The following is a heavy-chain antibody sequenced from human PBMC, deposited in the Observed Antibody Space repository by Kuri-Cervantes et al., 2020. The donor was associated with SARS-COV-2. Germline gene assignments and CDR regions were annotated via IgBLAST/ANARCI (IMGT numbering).Heavy chain of an antibody. J-gene: IGHJ4*02. CDR2: ISSSGSTI. Sequence: GGSLRLSCAASGFTFSSYEMNWVRQAPGKGLEWVSYISSSGSTIYYADSVKGRFTISRDNSKNTLYLQMNSLRAEDTAVYYCAKDPRGPKVVPAAAFDYWGQGTLVTVSS. D-gene: IGHD2-2*01. V-gene: IGHV3-48*03. CDR1: GFTFSSYE. CDR3: AKDPRGPKVVPAAAFDY.